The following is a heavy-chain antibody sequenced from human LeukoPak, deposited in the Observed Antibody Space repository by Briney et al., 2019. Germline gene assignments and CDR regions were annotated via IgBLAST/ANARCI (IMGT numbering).Heavy chain of an antibody. CDR2: ISASGRST. V-gene: IGHV3-23*01. D-gene: IGHD5-24*01. CDR3: AKTMAVLRG. CDR1: GFTFSSYA. Sequence: GGSLRLSCAASGFTFSSYAVSWVRQAPGRGLEWVSAISASGRSTFYADSVKGRFTISRDNSKNTLYLRMNSLRAEDTAVYYCAKTMAVLRGWGQGTLVTVSS. J-gene: IGHJ4*02.